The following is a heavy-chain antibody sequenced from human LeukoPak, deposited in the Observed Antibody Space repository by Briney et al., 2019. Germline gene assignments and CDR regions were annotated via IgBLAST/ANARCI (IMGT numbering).Heavy chain of an antibody. CDR1: GYTFTNYY. CDR3: ARSSPYDSSGYSQLDPGSAYYYGLDV. J-gene: IGHJ6*02. D-gene: IGHD3-22*01. V-gene: IGHV1-46*01. Sequence: ASVKVSCKASGYTFTNYYIHWVRQAPGQGLEWMGKINPSGGGTNYAQKFQGRVSMTRDTSTSTVYMELSSLRSEDTAVYYCARSSPYDSSGYSQLDPGSAYYYGLDVWGQGTTVTVSS. CDR2: INPSGGGT.